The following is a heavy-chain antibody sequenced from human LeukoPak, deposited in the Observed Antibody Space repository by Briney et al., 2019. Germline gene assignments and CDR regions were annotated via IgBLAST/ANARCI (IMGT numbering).Heavy chain of an antibody. V-gene: IGHV3-23*01. J-gene: IGHJ6*02. CDR1: GFIFSSYS. CDR3: AKAASSSWPSYYYGMDV. Sequence: GGSLRLSCAASGFIFSSYSMSWVRQAPGKGLEWVSVITGSGGNTYYADSVKGRFTISKDNSKDTVYLQMSSLRVDDTAVYYCAKAASSSWPSYYYGMDVWGQGTTVTVSS. CDR2: ITGSGGNT. D-gene: IGHD6-13*01.